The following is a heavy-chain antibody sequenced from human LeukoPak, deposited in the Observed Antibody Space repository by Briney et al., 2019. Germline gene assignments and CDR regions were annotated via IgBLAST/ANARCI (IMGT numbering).Heavy chain of an antibody. V-gene: IGHV1-18*01. J-gene: IGHJ5*02. Sequence: ASVKVSCKASGYTFTSYGISWVRQAPGQGLEWMGWISDYNGNTNYAQKLQGRVTMTTDTSTSTAYMELRSLRSDDTAVYYCARGLIWAAMVIEGWFDPWGQGTLVTVSS. CDR2: ISDYNGNT. CDR1: GYTFTSYG. CDR3: ARGLIWAAMVIEGWFDP. D-gene: IGHD5-18*01.